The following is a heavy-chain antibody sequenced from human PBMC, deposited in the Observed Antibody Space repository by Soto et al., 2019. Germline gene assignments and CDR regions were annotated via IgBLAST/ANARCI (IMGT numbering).Heavy chain of an antibody. CDR2: IYYSGST. J-gene: IGHJ6*02. Sequence: SETLSLTCTVSGGSISSYYWSWIRQPPGKGLEWIGYIYYSGSTNYNPSLKSRVTISVDTSKNQFSLKLSSVTAADTAVYYCAREPATVTNYYYYALDVWGQGTTVTVSS. D-gene: IGHD4-17*01. CDR1: GGSISSYY. CDR3: AREPATVTNYYYYALDV. V-gene: IGHV4-59*01.